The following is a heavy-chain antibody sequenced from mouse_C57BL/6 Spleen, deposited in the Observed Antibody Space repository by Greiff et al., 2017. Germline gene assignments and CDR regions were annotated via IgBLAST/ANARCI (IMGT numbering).Heavy chain of an antibody. J-gene: IGHJ4*01. CDR1: GFTFSSYA. CDR3: ASPNWDGGAMDY. V-gene: IGHV5-4*01. Sequence: EVHLVESGGGLVKPGGSLKLSCAASGFTFSSYAMSWVRQTPEKRLEWVATISDGGSYTYYPDNVKGRFTISRDNAKNNLYLQMSHLKSEDTAMYYCASPNWDGGAMDYWGQGTSVTVSS. D-gene: IGHD4-1*01. CDR2: ISDGGSYT.